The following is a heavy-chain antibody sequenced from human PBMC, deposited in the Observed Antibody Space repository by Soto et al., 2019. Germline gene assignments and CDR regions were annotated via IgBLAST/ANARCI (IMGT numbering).Heavy chain of an antibody. Sequence: QLQLQESGPGLVKPSETLSLTCTVSAGSISSSNYYWGWIRQPPGKGMEWIGHIYYSGSTYYNPSLKSRVTISINTSRSQFSLRLTSVTAADTAVYYCARPPVAGRGGAFDIWGQGTMVTVSS. CDR1: AGSISSSNYY. V-gene: IGHV4-39*01. CDR3: ARPPVAGRGGAFDI. J-gene: IGHJ3*02. CDR2: IYYSGST. D-gene: IGHD2-15*01.